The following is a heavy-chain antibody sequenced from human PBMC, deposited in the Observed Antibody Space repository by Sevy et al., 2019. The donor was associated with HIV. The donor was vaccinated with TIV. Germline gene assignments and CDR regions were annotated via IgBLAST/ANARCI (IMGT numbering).Heavy chain of an antibody. CDR2: IYHSGTT. V-gene: IGHV4-61*01. Sequence: SETLSLTCTVSGGSVSSGSNYWTWIRQPPGKGLEWIGFIYHSGTTEYNPSLNSRVNIALDTSKNQFSLKLSSVTAADTAMYFCVRDRAINMPPDYWGQGTLVTVSS. CDR3: VRDRAINMPPDY. CDR1: GGSVSSGSNY. J-gene: IGHJ4*02. D-gene: IGHD2-2*01.